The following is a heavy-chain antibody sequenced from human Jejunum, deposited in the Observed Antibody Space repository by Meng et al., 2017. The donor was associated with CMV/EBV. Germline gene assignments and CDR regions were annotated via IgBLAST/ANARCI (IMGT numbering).Heavy chain of an antibody. V-gene: IGHV3-66*02. J-gene: IGHJ4*02. D-gene: IGHD6-13*01. CDR1: GVTVSNNY. CDR2: IYSGGST. CDR3: ARDLAAATVVSSGY. Sequence: AAGVTVSNNYMSWVRQHPGKGLEWVSVIYSGGSTFYADSVKGRFTISRDNSENTVYLQMIRLRVEDTAVYYCARDLAAATVVSSGYWGRGTLVTVSS.